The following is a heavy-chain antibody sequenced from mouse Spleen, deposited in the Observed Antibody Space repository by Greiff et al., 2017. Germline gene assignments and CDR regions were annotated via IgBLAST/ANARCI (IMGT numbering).Heavy chain of an antibody. CDR2: INPNNGGT. V-gene: IGHV1-18*01. CDR3: ARKGDGNYDY. CDR1: GYTFTDYN. J-gene: IGHJ2*01. Sequence: VQLQQSGPELVKPGASVKISCKASGYTFTDYNMDWVKQSHGKSLEWIGDINPNNGGTIYNQKFKGKATLTVDKSSSTAYMELRSLTSEDTAVYYCARKGDGNYDYWGQGTTLTVSS. D-gene: IGHD2-1*01.